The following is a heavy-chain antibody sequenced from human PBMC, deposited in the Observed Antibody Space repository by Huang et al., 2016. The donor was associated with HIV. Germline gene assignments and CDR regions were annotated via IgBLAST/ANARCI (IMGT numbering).Heavy chain of an antibody. J-gene: IGHJ4*02. CDR1: GGSFSGYY. Sequence: QVQLQQWGAGLLKPSETLSLTCAVYGGSFSGYYWTWIRQPPGKGLEWIVEINQSGSTNYHPSLKRRVTISVYTSKNHFSLKLSSVTAADTAVYYCASLFSVAGDYWGQGTLVTVSS. D-gene: IGHD6-19*01. CDR3: ASLFSVAGDY. CDR2: INQSGST. V-gene: IGHV4-34*01.